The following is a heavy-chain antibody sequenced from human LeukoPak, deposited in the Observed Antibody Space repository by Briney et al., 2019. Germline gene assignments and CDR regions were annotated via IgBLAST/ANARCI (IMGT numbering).Heavy chain of an antibody. D-gene: IGHD6-19*01. Sequence: GGTLRLSCAASGFTFSSYGTSWVRQAPGKGLEWVSAISCSGGSTYYADSVKGRFTISRDNSKNTLYLQMNSLRAEDTAVYYCAKVEAVAGIRGFDYGGQGTLVTVSS. CDR2: ISCSGGST. CDR3: AKVEAVAGIRGFDY. CDR1: GFTFSSYG. V-gene: IGHV3-23*01. J-gene: IGHJ4*02.